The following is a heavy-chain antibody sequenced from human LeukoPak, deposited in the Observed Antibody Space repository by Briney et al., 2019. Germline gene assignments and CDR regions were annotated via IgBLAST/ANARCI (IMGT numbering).Heavy chain of an antibody. J-gene: IGHJ4*02. CDR3: ARRARQPLSGYDLIDY. CDR2: INPKSGGT. V-gene: IGHV1-2*02. Sequence: ASLKVSCKASGYSFTGYYIHWVRQAPGQRLEWIGGINPKSGGTNYAQKFQGGITMTRDTSITTTYMELSRLRSDDTAVYYCARRARQPLSGYDLIDYWGQGTLVTVSS. CDR1: GYSFTGYY. D-gene: IGHD5-12*01.